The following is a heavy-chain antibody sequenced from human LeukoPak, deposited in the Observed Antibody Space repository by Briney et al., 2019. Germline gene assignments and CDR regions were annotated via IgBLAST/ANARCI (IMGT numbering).Heavy chain of an antibody. CDR3: TTVTAAGSPGFDY. D-gene: IGHD6-13*01. J-gene: IGHJ4*02. V-gene: IGHV3-30-3*01. CDR1: GFTFSSYA. CDR2: ISYDGSNK. Sequence: GGSLRLSCAASGFTFSSYAMHWVRQAPGKGLEWVAVISYDGSNKYYADSVKGRFTISRDDSKNTLYLQMNSLKTEDTAVYYCTTVTAAGSPGFDYWGQGTLVTVSS.